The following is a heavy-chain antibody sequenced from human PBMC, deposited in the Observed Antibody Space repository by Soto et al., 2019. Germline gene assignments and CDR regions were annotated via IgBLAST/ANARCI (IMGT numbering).Heavy chain of an antibody. Sequence: ASVTVSCQVSGYTLTDLSMHWVRQAPGKGLEWMGGFDPEDGETIYAQKFQGRVTMTEDTSTDTAYMELSSLRSEDTAVYYCATDRCSGGSCYENYWGQGTLVTVSS. CDR1: GYTLTDLS. CDR2: FDPEDGET. J-gene: IGHJ4*02. V-gene: IGHV1-24*01. D-gene: IGHD2-15*01. CDR3: ATDRCSGGSCYENY.